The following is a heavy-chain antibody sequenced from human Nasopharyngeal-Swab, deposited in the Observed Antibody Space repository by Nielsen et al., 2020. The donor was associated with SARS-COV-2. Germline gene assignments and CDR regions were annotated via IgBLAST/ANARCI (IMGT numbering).Heavy chain of an antibody. J-gene: IGHJ4*02. CDR1: GFTFSSYG. CDR2: IWYDGSNK. D-gene: IGHD4-17*01. CDR3: ARDRTETLSLDY. V-gene: IGHV3-33*01. Sequence: GGSLRLSCAASGFTFSSYGMHWVRQAPGKGLEWVAVIWYDGSNKYYADSVRGRFTISRDNSKNTLYLQMNSLRAEDTAVYYCARDRTETLSLDYWGQGTLVTVSS.